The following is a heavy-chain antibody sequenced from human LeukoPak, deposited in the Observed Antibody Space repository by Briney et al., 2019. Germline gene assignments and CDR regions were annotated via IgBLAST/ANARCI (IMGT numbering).Heavy chain of an antibody. D-gene: IGHD2-15*01. Sequence: SLRLSCAASGFTFEDYAMHRVRQAPGKGLEWVSSISWNSGSTGYADSVKGRFTISRDNAKNSLYLQMNRLRTEDTAFYYCGKDFRCGGGSCYGTSAFDYWGQGTLVTVSS. J-gene: IGHJ4*02. CDR1: GFTFEDYA. CDR2: ISWNSGST. CDR3: GKDFRCGGGSCYGTSAFDY. V-gene: IGHV3-9*01.